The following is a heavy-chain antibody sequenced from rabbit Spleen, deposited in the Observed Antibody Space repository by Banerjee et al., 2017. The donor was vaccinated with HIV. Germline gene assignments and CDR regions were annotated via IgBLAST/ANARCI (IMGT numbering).Heavy chain of an antibody. CDR3: ARDPVIAGSAYYDL. CDR2: ICAGISDST. Sequence: QEQLEESGGGLVKPGGTLTLTCKASGIDFSTYSYMCWVRQAPGKGLEWIACICAGISDSTYYASWAKGRFPISETSSTTVTLQMTSLTAADTATYFCARDPVIAGSAYYDLWGPGTLVTVS. V-gene: IGHV1S45*01. J-gene: IGHJ4*01. CDR1: GIDFSTYSY. D-gene: IGHD8-1*01.